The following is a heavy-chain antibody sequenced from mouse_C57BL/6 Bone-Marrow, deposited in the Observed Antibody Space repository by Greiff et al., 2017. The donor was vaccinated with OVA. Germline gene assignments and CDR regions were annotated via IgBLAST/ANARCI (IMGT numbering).Heavy chain of an antibody. CDR2: IDPSDRYT. D-gene: IGHD2-3*01. CDR1: GYTFTSYW. J-gene: IGHJ2*01. CDR3: AREGVTYYFDY. V-gene: IGHV1-50*01. Sequence: QVQLQQPGAELVKPGASVKLSCKASGYTFTSYWMQWVKQRPGQGLEWIGEIDPSDRYTNYNQKFKGKATLTVDTSSSTAYMQLSSLTSEDSAVYYCAREGVTYYFDYWGQGTTLTVSS.